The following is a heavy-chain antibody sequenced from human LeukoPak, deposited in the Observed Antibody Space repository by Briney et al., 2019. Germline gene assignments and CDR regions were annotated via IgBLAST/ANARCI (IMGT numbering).Heavy chain of an antibody. CDR3: AKDLLYESGPLFFDY. Sequence: GSLRLSCAASGFIFSSYAMTWVRQAPGKGLEWVSTISGSGGTTYYVDSVKGRFSISRDNSKNTLYLQMNSLKAEDSAIYYCAKDLLYESGPLFFDYWGQGTLVTVS. D-gene: IGHD2-8*01. CDR1: GFIFSSYA. J-gene: IGHJ4*02. CDR2: ISGSGGTT. V-gene: IGHV3-23*01.